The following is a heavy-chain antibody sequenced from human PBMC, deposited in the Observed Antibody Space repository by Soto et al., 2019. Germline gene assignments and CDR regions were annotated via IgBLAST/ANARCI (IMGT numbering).Heavy chain of an antibody. J-gene: IGHJ4*02. CDR2: INPNNGAT. CDR3: APHYPDSSGYFDH. Sequence: ASVKVSCKASGYTFNRYYMHWVRQAPGQGLEYMGWINPNNGATNYAQNFQGRVTMTWDTSISTAYMEVRRLRSDDTAVYYCAPHYPDSSGYFDHWGQGTLVTVSS. D-gene: IGHD3-22*01. CDR1: GYTFNRYY. V-gene: IGHV1-2*02.